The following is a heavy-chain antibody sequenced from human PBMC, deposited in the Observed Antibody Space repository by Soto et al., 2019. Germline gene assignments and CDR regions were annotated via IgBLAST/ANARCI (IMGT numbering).Heavy chain of an antibody. Sequence: PGESLKISCKVSGYTFTTYWISWVRQMPGKGLEWMGRIDPSDSYSNFSPSFQGHVTISTDNSISTAYLQWRSLKASDTAIYYCERHSFTGVVVTRNFYYYAMDVWGPGTPVTVSS. CDR3: ERHSFTGVVVTRNFYYYAMDV. D-gene: IGHD2-15*01. CDR2: IDPSDSYS. CDR1: GYTFTTYW. V-gene: IGHV5-10-1*01. J-gene: IGHJ6*02.